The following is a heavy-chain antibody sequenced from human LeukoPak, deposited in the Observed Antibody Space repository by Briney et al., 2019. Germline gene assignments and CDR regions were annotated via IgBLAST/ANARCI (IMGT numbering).Heavy chain of an antibody. CDR2: ISYDGSNK. J-gene: IGHJ4*02. CDR3: AKAVDDYGDYVPPPDY. D-gene: IGHD4-17*01. CDR1: GFTFSSYG. V-gene: IGHV3-30*18. Sequence: GGSLRLSCAASGFTFSSYGMHWVRQAPGKGLEWVAVISYDGSNKYYADSVKGRFTISRDNSKNTLYLQMNSLRAEDTAVYYCAKAVDDYGDYVPPPDYWGQGTLVTVSS.